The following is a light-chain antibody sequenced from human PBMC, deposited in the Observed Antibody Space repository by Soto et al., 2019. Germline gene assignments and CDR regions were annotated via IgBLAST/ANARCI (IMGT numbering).Light chain of an antibody. CDR3: QQYNSYPYT. V-gene: IGKV1-5*01. CDR1: QSISSW. CDR2: DAS. J-gene: IGKJ2*01. Sequence: DIQMTQSPSTLSASVGDRVTITCRASQSISSWLAWYQQKPGKAPKLLIYDASRLESGVPSRFSGSGSGTKFTLTISSLQPDDFATYYCQQYNSYPYTFGQGTKLEIK.